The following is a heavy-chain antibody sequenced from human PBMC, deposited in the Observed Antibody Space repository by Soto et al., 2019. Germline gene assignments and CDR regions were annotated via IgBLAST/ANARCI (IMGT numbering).Heavy chain of an antibody. V-gene: IGHV1-69*02. CDR2: IIPILGIA. CDR3: ASGGERATITEDYYYYGMDV. CDR1: GGTFSSYT. D-gene: IGHD3-16*01. J-gene: IGHJ6*02. Sequence: QVQLVQSGAEVKKPGSSVKVSCKASGGTFSSYTISWVRQAPGQGLEWMGRIIPILGIANYAQKFQGRVTSTADKATSPAYMELSSLRAEDTAVYYCASGGERATITEDYYYYGMDVWGQGTTVTVSS.